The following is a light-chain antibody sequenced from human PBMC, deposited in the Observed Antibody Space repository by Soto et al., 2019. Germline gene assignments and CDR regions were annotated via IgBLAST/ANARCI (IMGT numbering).Light chain of an antibody. CDR2: KAS. Sequence: DIQMTQSPSTLSGSVGDRVTITCRASQTISSWLAWYQQKPGKAPKLLIYKASTLKSGVPFRFSGSGSGTEFTLTISSLQPDDFATYYCQQYNSYSEAFGQGTKVELK. J-gene: IGKJ1*01. V-gene: IGKV1-5*03. CDR3: QQYNSYSEA. CDR1: QTISSW.